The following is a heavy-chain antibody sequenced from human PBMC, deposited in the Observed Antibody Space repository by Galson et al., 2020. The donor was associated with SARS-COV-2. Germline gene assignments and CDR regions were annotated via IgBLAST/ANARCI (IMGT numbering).Heavy chain of an antibody. D-gene: IGHD2-15*01. J-gene: IGHJ3*02. CDR3: ASFGGPNDAFDI. V-gene: IGHV3-53*01. CDR1: GFTVSSNY. Sequence: GESLKISCAASGFTVSSNYMSWVRQAPGKGLEWVSVIYSGGSTYYADSVKGRFTISRDNSKNTLYLQMNSLRAEDTAVYYCASFGGPNDAFDIWGQGTMVTVSS. CDR2: IYSGGST.